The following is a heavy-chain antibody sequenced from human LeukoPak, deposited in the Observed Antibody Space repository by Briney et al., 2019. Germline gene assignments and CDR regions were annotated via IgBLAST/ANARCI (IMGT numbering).Heavy chain of an antibody. CDR1: GFTFSTDP. V-gene: IGHV3-48*01. J-gene: IGHJ4*02. CDR2: IRHTGTEM. Sequence: PGGSLRLPCTASGFTFSTDPMNWVRQAPGQGLEWLSNIRHTGTEMSYAESVKGRFTISRDNAKNSLFLQMNSLRVEDTAVYYCVRDVNWSFVSWGQGTLVTVSS. CDR3: VRDVNWSFVS.